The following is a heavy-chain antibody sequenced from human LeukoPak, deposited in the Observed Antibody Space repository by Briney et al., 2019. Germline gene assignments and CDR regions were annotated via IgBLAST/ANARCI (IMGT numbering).Heavy chain of an antibody. V-gene: IGHV4-59*08. CDR3: ARLTLGPYDSSGYYRDY. Sequence: SETLSLTCTVSGDSIKSYYWSLIRQPPGKGLEWLGYIHYSGSINYNPSLKSRVTISVDTSKNQFSLKLSSVTAADTAVYYCARLTLGPYDSSGYYRDYWGQGTLVTVSS. J-gene: IGHJ4*02. CDR2: IHYSGSI. CDR1: GDSIKSYY. D-gene: IGHD3-22*01.